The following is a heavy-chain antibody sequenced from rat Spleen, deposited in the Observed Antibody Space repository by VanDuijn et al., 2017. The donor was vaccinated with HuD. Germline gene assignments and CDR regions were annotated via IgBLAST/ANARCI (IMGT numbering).Heavy chain of an antibody. V-gene: IGHV5-29*01. CDR2: ISYDDRST. J-gene: IGHJ2*01. Sequence: EVQLVESGGGLVQPGGSLKLSCVASGITFTNYWMAWVRQAPTKGLEWVATISYDDRSTYYRDSVKGRFTISRDNAKTSLYLQMDSLRSADTATYYCARRHYGYTDYFDYWGQGVMVTVSS. CDR3: ARRHYGYTDYFDY. D-gene: IGHD1-11*01. CDR1: GITFTNYW.